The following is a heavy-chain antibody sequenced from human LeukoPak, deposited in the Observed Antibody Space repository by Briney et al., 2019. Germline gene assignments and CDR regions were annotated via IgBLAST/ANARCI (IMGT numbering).Heavy chain of an antibody. Sequence: GGSLRLSCAASGFTFSSYGMHWVRQAPGKGLEWVAFIRYDGSNKYYADSVKGRFTISRDNSENTLYLQMNSLRAEDTAVYYCAKEGYYDILTGYYDPYYFDYWGQGTLVTVSS. CDR1: GFTFSSYG. V-gene: IGHV3-30*02. CDR3: AKEGYYDILTGYYDPYYFDY. CDR2: IRYDGSNK. J-gene: IGHJ4*02. D-gene: IGHD3-9*01.